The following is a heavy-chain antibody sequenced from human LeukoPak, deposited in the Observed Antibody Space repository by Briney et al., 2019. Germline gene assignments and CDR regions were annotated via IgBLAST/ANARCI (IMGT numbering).Heavy chain of an antibody. CDR1: GYTFTGYY. CDR3: ARDQAYCGGDCYYYYYGMDV. D-gene: IGHD2-21*02. CDR2: INPNSGGT. Sequence: ASVKVSCKASGYTFTGYYMHWVRQAPGQGPEWMGWINPNSGGTNYAQKFQGRVTMTRDTSISTAYMELSRLRSDDTAMYYCARDQAYCGGDCYYYYYGMDVWGQGTTVTVSS. V-gene: IGHV1-2*02. J-gene: IGHJ6*02.